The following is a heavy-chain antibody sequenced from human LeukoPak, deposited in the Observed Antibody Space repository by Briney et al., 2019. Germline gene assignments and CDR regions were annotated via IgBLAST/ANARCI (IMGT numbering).Heavy chain of an antibody. CDR1: GGSFSGYY. V-gene: IGHV4-34*01. CDR2: INHSGST. CDR3: ARGGGDSSGYYLDY. J-gene: IGHJ4*02. Sequence: SETLSLTCAVYGGSFSGYYWCWIRQPPGKGLEWIGEINHSGSTNYNPSLKSRVTISVDTSRNQFSLKLSSVTAADTAVYYCARGGGDSSGYYLDYWGQGTLVTVSS. D-gene: IGHD3-22*01.